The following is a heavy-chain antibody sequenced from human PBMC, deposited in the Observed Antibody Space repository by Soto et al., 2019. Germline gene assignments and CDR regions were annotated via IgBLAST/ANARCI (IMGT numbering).Heavy chain of an antibody. CDR1: GFTFTNYY. V-gene: IGHV3-11*06. Sequence: PGGSLRLSCAASGFTFTNYYISWIRQAPGKGLEWVSYISANNVYTNYADSVKGRFAISRDNGKNSVYLQMNGLRAEDTAVYYCARDLEVGSYLYYFDFWGQGALVTAPQ. D-gene: IGHD1-26*01. CDR2: ISANNVYT. J-gene: IGHJ4*02. CDR3: ARDLEVGSYLYYFDF.